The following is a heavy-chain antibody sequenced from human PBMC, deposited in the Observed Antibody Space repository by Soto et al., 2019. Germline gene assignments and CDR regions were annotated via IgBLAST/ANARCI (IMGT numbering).Heavy chain of an antibody. D-gene: IGHD3-3*01. V-gene: IGHV3-23*01. J-gene: IGHJ3*02. CDR3: AKGGSITIFGVVTIYDAFDI. Sequence: GGSLRLSCAASGFTFSSYAMSWVRQAPGKGLEWVSAISGSGGSTYYADSVKGRFTISRDNSKNTLYLQMNSLRAEDTAVYYCAKGGSITIFGVVTIYDAFDIWGQGTMVTVSS. CDR2: ISGSGGST. CDR1: GFTFSSYA.